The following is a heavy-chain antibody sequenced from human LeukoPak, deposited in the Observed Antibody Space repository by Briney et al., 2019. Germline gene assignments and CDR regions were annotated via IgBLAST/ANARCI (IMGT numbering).Heavy chain of an antibody. D-gene: IGHD3-22*01. CDR3: ARCVTMIEYDAFDI. Sequence: PDGSLTLSCAASGFTFSSYSMNWVRQAPGKGLEWVSYISSSSSTIYYADSVKGRFTISRDNAKNSLYLQMNSLRDEDTAVYYCARCVTMIEYDAFDIWGQGTMVTVTS. V-gene: IGHV3-48*02. CDR1: GFTFSSYS. CDR2: ISSSSSTI. J-gene: IGHJ3*02.